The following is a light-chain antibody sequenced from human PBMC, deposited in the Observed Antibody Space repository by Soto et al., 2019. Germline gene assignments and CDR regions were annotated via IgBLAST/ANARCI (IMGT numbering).Light chain of an antibody. CDR1: QSVSSN. V-gene: IGKV3-15*01. CDR2: GAS. Sequence: EIEMTQSPATLSLSPGERATLYCWASQSVSSNLAWYQQKPGQAPRLLIYGASTRATGIPPRFSGSGSGTEFTLSISSLQSTDFAVYYCQQYYDWPSLTFGGGTKVAIK. CDR3: QQYYDWPSLT. J-gene: IGKJ4*01.